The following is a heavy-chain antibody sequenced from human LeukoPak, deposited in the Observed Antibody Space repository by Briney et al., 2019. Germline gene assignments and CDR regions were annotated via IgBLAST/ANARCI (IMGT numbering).Heavy chain of an antibody. D-gene: IGHD3-10*01. Sequence: SETLSLTCTVSGGSISSYYRSWIRQPPGKGLEWIGYIYYSGSTNYNPSLKSRVTISVDTSKNQFSLKLSSVTAADTAVYYCARLMVRGVPDYWGQGTLVTVSS. CDR1: GGSISSYY. CDR2: IYYSGST. CDR3: ARLMVRGVPDY. J-gene: IGHJ4*02. V-gene: IGHV4-59*08.